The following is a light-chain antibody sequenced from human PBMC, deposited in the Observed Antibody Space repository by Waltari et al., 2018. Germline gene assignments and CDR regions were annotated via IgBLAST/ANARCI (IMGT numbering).Light chain of an antibody. CDR3: QQYYTTPLT. Sequence: DIVLTQSPDSLAVSLGERVTINCPSSQTLLYPSNNKNYLAWYQQRPGQAPSLLIYWASIRESGVPNRFSGSGSGSDFTLTISGLQADDVAVYFCQQYYTTPLTFGGGTKVEIK. CDR2: WAS. V-gene: IGKV4-1*01. J-gene: IGKJ4*01. CDR1: QTLLYPSNNKNY.